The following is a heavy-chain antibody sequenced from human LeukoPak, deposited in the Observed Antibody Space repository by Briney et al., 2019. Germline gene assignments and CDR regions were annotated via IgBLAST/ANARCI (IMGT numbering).Heavy chain of an antibody. J-gene: IGHJ4*02. D-gene: IGHD6-13*01. CDR2: ISGSGGST. CDR1: GFTFSSYA. V-gene: IGHV3-23*01. Sequence: TGGSLRLSCAASGFTFSSYAMSWVRQAPGKGLEWVSAISGSGGSTYYADSVKDRFTISRDNSKNTLYLQMNSLRAEDTAVYYCAKAPYSSSWYYFDYWGQGTLVTVSS. CDR3: AKAPYSSSWYYFDY.